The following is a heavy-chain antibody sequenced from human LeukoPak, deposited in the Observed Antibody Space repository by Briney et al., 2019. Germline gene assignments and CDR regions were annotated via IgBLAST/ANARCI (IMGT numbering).Heavy chain of an antibody. CDR1: GGSISSSSYY. CDR3: ARSLVRGVVIMRGTVDY. V-gene: IGHV4-39*01. CDR2: IYYSGST. D-gene: IGHD3-3*01. J-gene: IGHJ4*02. Sequence: SETLSLTCTVSGGSISSSSYYWGWIRQPPGKGLEWIGSIYYSGSTYYNPSLKSRVTISVDTSKNQFSLKLSSVTAADTAVYYCARSLVRGVVIMRGTVDYWGQGTLVTVSS.